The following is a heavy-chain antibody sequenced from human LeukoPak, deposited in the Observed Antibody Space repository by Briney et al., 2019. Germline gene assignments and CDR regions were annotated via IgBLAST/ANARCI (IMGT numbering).Heavy chain of an antibody. CDR3: ARLMGNWFDS. CDR1: GYTFIGYY. V-gene: IGHV1-2*02. D-gene: IGHD2-8*01. Sequence: ASVKVSCKASGYTFIGYYLHWVRQAPGQGLEWMGWMNPKSGGTKYAQKFQDRVTMTRDTSTSTAYLEWRSLRFDDTAVYYCARLMGNWFDSWGQGTLVTVSS. J-gene: IGHJ5*01. CDR2: MNPKSGGT.